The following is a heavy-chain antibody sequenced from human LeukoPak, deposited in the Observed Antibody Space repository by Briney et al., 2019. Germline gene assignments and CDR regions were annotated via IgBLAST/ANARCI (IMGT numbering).Heavy chain of an antibody. CDR3: ARGKSGEWLRWNWFDP. Sequence: PGGSLRLSCAASGFTFSSYWMSWVRQAPGKGLEWVSSISSSSSYIYYADSVKGRFTISRDNAKNSLYLQMNSLRAEDTAVYYCARGKSGEWLRWNWFDPWGQGTLVTVSS. CDR2: ISSSSSYI. V-gene: IGHV3-21*01. D-gene: IGHD5-12*01. J-gene: IGHJ5*02. CDR1: GFTFSSYW.